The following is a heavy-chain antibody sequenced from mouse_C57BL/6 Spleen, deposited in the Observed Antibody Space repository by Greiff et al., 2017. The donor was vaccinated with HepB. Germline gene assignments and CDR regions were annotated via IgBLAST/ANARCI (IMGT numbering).Heavy chain of an antibody. CDR2: INPNNGGT. D-gene: IGHD1-1*01. CDR3: ARVFYGSSYPYYFDY. V-gene: IGHV1-18*01. CDR1: GYTFTDYN. J-gene: IGHJ2*01. Sequence: DVKLQESGPELVKPGASVKIPCKASGYTFTDYNMDWVKQSHGKSLEWIGDINPNNGGTIYNQKFKGKATLTVDKSSSTAYMELRSLTSEDTAVYYCARVFYGSSYPYYFDYWGQGTTLTVSS.